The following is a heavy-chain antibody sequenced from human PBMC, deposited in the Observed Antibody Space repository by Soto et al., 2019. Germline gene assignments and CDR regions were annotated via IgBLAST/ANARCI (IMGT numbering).Heavy chain of an antibody. V-gene: IGHV1-69*02. CDR3: ARGIAAAGSDDYYYGMYV. CDR2: IIPILGIA. CDR1: GGTFSSYT. D-gene: IGHD6-13*01. Sequence: ASVKVSCKASGGTFSSYTISWVRQAPGQGLEWMGRIIPILGIANYAQKFQGRVTITADKSTSTAYMELSSLRSEDTAVYYCARGIAAAGSDDYYYGMYVWGRGTTVTVS. J-gene: IGHJ6*02.